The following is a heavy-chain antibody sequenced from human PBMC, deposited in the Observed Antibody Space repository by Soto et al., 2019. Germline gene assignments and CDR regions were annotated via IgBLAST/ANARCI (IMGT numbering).Heavy chain of an antibody. D-gene: IGHD3-10*01. CDR3: ARSQGSSRHRFNP. CDR1: GASFTNSDYY. Sequence: QVQLQGSGPGVVKASETLSLTCTVSGASFTNSDYYWGWIRQPPGKGLEWIGSMQFSGEILYNTSLHSRVTMSVDTSQNQFSLTLTSVTAADTAVYFCARSQGSSRHRFNPWGEGTLVIVSS. J-gene: IGHJ5*02. CDR2: MQFSGEI. V-gene: IGHV4-39*01.